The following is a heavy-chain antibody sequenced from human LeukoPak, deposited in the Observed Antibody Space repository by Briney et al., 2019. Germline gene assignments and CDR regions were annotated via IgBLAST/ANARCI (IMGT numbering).Heavy chain of an antibody. CDR1: GYTLTELS. V-gene: IGHV1-24*01. D-gene: IGHD3-3*01. CDR3: ATDLTIFGVVKDWFDP. CDR2: FDPEDGET. Sequence: GASVKVSCKVSGYTLTELSMHWVRQAPGKGLEWMGGFDPEDGETIYAQKFQGRVTMTEDTSTDTAYMELSSLRSEDTAVYYCATDLTIFGVVKDWFDPWGQGTLVTVSS. J-gene: IGHJ5*02.